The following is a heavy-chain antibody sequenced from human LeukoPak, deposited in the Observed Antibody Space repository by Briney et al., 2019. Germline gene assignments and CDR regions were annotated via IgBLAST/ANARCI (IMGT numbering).Heavy chain of an antibody. J-gene: IGHJ6*03. CDR1: GGSISSYY. V-gene: IGHV4-59*01. D-gene: IGHD5-18*01. CDR3: ARSGYSYGYYYYYMDV. Sequence: TSETLSLTCTVSGGSISSYYWSWIRQPPGKGLEWIGYIYYSGSTYYNPSLKSRVTISVDTSRNQFSLKLSSVTAADTAVYYCARSGYSYGYYYYYMDVWGRGTTVTVSS. CDR2: IYYSGST.